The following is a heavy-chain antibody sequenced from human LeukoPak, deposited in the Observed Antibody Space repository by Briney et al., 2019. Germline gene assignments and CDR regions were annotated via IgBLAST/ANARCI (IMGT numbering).Heavy chain of an antibody. V-gene: IGHV3-11*01. CDR3: VKGAQQWLPQTYFDS. J-gene: IGHJ4*02. CDR2: FSSSGASI. Sequence: GECLRLSCAGSGLTFSELYMAWIRQAPGKGLEWISSFSSSGASIYYAGSVRGRFTFSRDNAKNSVSLQMNSPRAEDTALHYCVKGAQQWLPQTYFDSWGQGTLVTVSS. CDR1: GLTFSELY. D-gene: IGHD6-19*01.